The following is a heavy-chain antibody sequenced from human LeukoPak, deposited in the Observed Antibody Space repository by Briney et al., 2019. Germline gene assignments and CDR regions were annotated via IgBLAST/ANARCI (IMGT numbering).Heavy chain of an antibody. V-gene: IGHV1-3*01. D-gene: IGHD1-26*01. CDR2: INAGNGNT. Sequence: GASVTVSCKASGYTFTSYAMHWVRQAPGQRLEWMGWINAGNGNTKYSQKFQGRVTITRDTSASTAYMELSSLRSEDTAVYYCARGEDYYYYYGMDVWGQGTTVTVSS. J-gene: IGHJ6*02. CDR3: ARGEDYYYYYGMDV. CDR1: GYTFTSYA.